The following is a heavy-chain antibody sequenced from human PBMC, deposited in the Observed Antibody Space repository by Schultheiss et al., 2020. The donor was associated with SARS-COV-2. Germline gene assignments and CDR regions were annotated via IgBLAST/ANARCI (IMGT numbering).Heavy chain of an antibody. D-gene: IGHD2-8*02. Sequence: GGSLRLSCAASGFTFSSYAMSWVRQAPGKGLEWVSAISGSGGSTYYADSVKGRFTISRDNAKNSLYLQMNSLRAGDTAVYYCVRVVYAGRYFDHWGQGTLVTVSS. J-gene: IGHJ4*02. CDR2: ISGSGGST. V-gene: IGHV3-23*01. CDR1: GFTFSSYA. CDR3: VRVVYAGRYFDH.